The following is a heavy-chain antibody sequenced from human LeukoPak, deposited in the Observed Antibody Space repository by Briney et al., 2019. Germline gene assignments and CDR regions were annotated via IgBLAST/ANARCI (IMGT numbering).Heavy chain of an antibody. CDR1: GGSISSSSYY. D-gene: IGHD6-19*01. CDR3: AKDSEDSSGWSEIFDY. Sequence: YPSETLSLTCTVSGGSISSSSYYWGWIRQPPGKGLEWIGSIYYSGSTYYNPSLKSRVTISVDTSKNQFSLKLSSVTAADTAVYYCAKDSEDSSGWSEIFDYWGQGTLVTVSS. J-gene: IGHJ4*02. CDR2: IYYSGST. V-gene: IGHV4-39*07.